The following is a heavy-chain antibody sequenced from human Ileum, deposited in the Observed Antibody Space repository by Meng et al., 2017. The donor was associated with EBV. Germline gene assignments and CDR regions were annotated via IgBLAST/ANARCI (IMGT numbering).Heavy chain of an antibody. V-gene: IGHV4-39*01. J-gene: IGHJ4*02. CDR2: VVYSGTT. CDR3: ARHHHSPTFDY. Sequence: QRRLQEAGPVLVKPSEPLSPTCTVSGGSISSSSYYWAWIRQPPGEGLEWIGSVVYSGTTYYTSSLKSRVSISVDTSKNQFSLKLSSVTAADTAVYYCARHHHSPTFDYWGQGTLVTVSS. CDR1: GGSISSSSYY. D-gene: IGHD1-14*01.